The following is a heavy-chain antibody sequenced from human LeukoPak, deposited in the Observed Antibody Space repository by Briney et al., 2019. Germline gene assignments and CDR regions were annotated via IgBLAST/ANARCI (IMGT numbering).Heavy chain of an antibody. CDR1: GGSISSYY. V-gene: IGHV4-59*01. CDR3: ARGRGYSYGYGAFYYYYMDV. Sequence: SETLSLTCTVSGGSISSYYWSWIRQPPGKGLEWIGYIYYSGSTNYNTSLKSRVTISVDTSKNQFSLKLSSVTAADTAVYYCARGRGYSYGYGAFYYYYMDVWGKGTTVTVSS. J-gene: IGHJ6*03. D-gene: IGHD5-18*01. CDR2: IYYSGST.